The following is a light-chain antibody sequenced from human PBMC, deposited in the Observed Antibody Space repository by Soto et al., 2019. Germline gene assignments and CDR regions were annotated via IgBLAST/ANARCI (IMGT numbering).Light chain of an antibody. V-gene: IGKV3-15*01. J-gene: IGKJ1*01. CDR2: DAS. CDR1: QRVSRN. Sequence: EIVMTQSPATLSVSPGERATLSCRASQRVSRNLAWYQQKPGQAPRLLIYDASTRATGIPDRFSGSASETEFTLNISSIEHEDFAVYYCHQRQSWTRTFGQGTKVDIK. CDR3: HQRQSWTRT.